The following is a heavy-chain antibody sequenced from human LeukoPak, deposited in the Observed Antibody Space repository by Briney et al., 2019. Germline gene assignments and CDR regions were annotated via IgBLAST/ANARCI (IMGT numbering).Heavy chain of an antibody. CDR1: GFTFSSYS. V-gene: IGHV3-21*04. CDR3: AKDIGSLISRTLDT. CDR2: ISSSSSYI. J-gene: IGHJ4*02. Sequence: PGGSLRLSCAASGFTFSSYSMNWVRQAPGKGLEWVSSISSSSSYIYYADSVKGRFTISRDNSKNTLYLQMNSLRAEDTAVYYCAKDIGSLISRTLDTWGQGTLVTVSS. D-gene: IGHD1-7*01.